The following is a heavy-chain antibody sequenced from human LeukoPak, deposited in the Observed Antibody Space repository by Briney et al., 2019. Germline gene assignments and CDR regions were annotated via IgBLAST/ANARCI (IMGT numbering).Heavy chain of an antibody. CDR3: AKGGGFDYYYYMDV. Sequence: HPGGSLRLSCAASGFTFDDYAMHWVRQAPGKGLEWVSGISWNSGSIGYADSVKGRFTISRDNAKNSLYLQMNSLRAEDTALYYCAKGGGFDYYYYMDVWGKGTTVTISS. J-gene: IGHJ6*03. V-gene: IGHV3-9*01. CDR1: GFTFDDYA. D-gene: IGHD5-24*01. CDR2: ISWNSGSI.